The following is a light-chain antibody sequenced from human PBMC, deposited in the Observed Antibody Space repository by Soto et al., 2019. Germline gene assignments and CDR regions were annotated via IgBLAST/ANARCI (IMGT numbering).Light chain of an antibody. CDR3: QQCDDFIT. Sequence: DIQMTQSPSSLSASVGDRVTITCQASQDIKNYLNWYQQKPGKAPKLLIYEASNLETGVPSRFSGSGSGRSVTFTISRLQTEVIATYYCQQCDDFITFGGGTRIEIK. V-gene: IGKV1-33*01. CDR2: EAS. J-gene: IGKJ4*01. CDR1: QDIKNY.